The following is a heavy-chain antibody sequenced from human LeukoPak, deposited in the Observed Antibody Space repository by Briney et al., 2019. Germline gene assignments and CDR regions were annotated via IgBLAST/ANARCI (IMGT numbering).Heavy chain of an antibody. J-gene: IGHJ4*02. CDR3: ARGPVVDYFDGSGYYYFDS. Sequence: PSETLSLTXAVFGGSFSGYYWTWIRQAPGKGLEWIGEINHSGSTNYNPSLKSRVTISVDTSRHQFSLRLNSVTAADTAVYYCARGPVVDYFDGSGYYYFDSWGQGTPVTVSS. CDR2: INHSGST. D-gene: IGHD3-22*01. V-gene: IGHV4-34*01. CDR1: GGSFSGYY.